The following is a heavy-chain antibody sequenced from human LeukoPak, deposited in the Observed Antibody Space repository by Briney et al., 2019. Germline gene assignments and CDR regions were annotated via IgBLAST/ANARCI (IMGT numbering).Heavy chain of an antibody. V-gene: IGHV3-21*01. CDR2: ISSSSSYI. J-gene: IGHJ4*02. CDR1: GFTFSSYS. CDR3: ARKGFRVFDY. Sequence: PGGSLRLSCAASGFTFSSYSMNWVRQAPGKGLQWVSSISSSSSYIYYADSVKGRFTISRDNAKNSLHLQMNSLRAEDTAVYYCARKGFRVFDYWGQGTLVTVSS.